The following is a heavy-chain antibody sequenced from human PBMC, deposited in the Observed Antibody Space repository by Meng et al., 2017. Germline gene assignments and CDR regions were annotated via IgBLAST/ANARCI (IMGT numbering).Heavy chain of an antibody. D-gene: IGHD2-21*01. CDR3: ASSSGWGDPVYDY. CDR1: GYTFTTYY. CDR2: INHSGGST. Sequence: QWQRVQREAEVKKPGASVKVSGKASGYTFTTYYMHWVRQAPGQGLEWMGIINHSGGSTSYAQKFQGRVTMTRDTSTSTVYMELSSLRSEDTAVYYCASSSGWGDPVYDYWGQGTLVTVSS. J-gene: IGHJ4*02. V-gene: IGHV1-46*01.